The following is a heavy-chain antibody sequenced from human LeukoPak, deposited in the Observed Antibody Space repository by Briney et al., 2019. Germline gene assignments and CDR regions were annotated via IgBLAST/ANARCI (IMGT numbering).Heavy chain of an antibody. CDR3: ARGSSYAF. J-gene: IGHJ4*02. CDR1: GFTFSYFE. D-gene: IGHD6-6*01. Sequence: GGSLRLSCAASGFTFSYFEFKWVRQTPGKGLEGLSYISSSGAIIYYADSVKGRFTIPRDNAKNSLYLQMISLRAEDTAVYYCARGSSYAFWGQGTLVTVSS. V-gene: IGHV3-48*03. CDR2: ISSSGAII.